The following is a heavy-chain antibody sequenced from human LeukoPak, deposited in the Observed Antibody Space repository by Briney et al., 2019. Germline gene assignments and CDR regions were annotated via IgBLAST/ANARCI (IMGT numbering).Heavy chain of an antibody. CDR2: INPNSGGT. CDR3: ARVLWFGELSHGMDV. V-gene: IGHV1-2*02. J-gene: IGHJ6*02. CDR1: GYTFTGYY. Sequence: GASVKVSCKASGYTFTGYYMHWVRQAPGQGLEWMGWINPNSGGTNYAQKFQGRVTMTRDTSISTAYMELSRLRSDDTAVCYCARVLWFGELSHGMDVWGQGTTVTVSS. D-gene: IGHD3-10*01.